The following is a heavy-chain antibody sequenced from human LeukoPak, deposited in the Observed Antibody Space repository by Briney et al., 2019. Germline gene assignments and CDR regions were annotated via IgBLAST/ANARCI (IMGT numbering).Heavy chain of an antibody. CDR1: GASISDYY. V-gene: IGHV4-59*01. CDR3: AREYSSSSGHFDF. Sequence: SETLSLTCIVSGASISDYYWNWIRQPPGKGLEWIGYIYYSGSTSYNPSLKSRVTISLDTSKNQFSLKLSSVTAADTAVYYCAREYSSSSGHFDFWGQGTLVTVSS. CDR2: IYYSGST. D-gene: IGHD6-6*01. J-gene: IGHJ4*02.